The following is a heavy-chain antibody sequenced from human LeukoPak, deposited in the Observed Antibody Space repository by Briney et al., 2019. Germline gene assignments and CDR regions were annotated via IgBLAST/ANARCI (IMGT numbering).Heavy chain of an antibody. Sequence: ASVKVSCMASGGTFSSYAISWVRQAPGQGLEWMGGIIPIFGTANYAQKFQGRVTITADESTSTAYLELSSLRSEDTAVYYCARAGLEGRGYSYGMDVWGQGTTVTVSS. CDR1: GGTFSSYA. V-gene: IGHV1-69*13. CDR3: ARAGLEGRGYSYGMDV. D-gene: IGHD3-3*01. CDR2: IIPIFGTA. J-gene: IGHJ6*02.